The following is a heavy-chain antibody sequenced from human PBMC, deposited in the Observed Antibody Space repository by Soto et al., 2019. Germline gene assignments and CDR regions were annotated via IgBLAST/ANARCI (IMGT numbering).Heavy chain of an antibody. CDR3: TTDPVAMIVVVPSSG. J-gene: IGHJ4*02. CDR2: ISYEGRYT. D-gene: IGHD3-22*01. V-gene: IGHV3-30*03. CDR1: GFTFNNYG. Sequence: GGSLRLSCVGSGFTFNNYGIHWVRQAPGKGLEWVAVISYEGRYTSSGDSVQGRFTISRDDSKNTLYLQMNSLKTEDTAVYYCTTDPVAMIVVVPSSGWGQGTLVTVSS.